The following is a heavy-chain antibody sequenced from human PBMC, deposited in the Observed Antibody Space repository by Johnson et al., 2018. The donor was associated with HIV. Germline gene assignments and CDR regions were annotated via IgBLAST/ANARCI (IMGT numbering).Heavy chain of an antibody. Sequence: VLLVESGGGVVRPGGSLRPSCAASGSTFDDYGMSWVRQAPGEGLEWVSGINWNGGRTGYAESVKGRFTISRDNSKNTLYLQMNSLRAEDTAVYYCARDGYSSSSFGAFDIWGQGTMVTVSS. CDR3: ARDGYSSSSFGAFDI. J-gene: IGHJ3*02. V-gene: IGHV3-20*04. D-gene: IGHD6-6*01. CDR2: INWNGGRT. CDR1: GSTFDDYG.